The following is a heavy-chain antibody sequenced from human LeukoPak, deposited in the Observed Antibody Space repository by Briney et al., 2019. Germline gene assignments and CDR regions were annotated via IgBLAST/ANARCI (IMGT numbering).Heavy chain of an antibody. V-gene: IGHV3-7*03. D-gene: IGHD3-10*02. J-gene: IGHJ4*02. CDR3: TRKNYVPAS. Sequence: GGSLRLSCVASGYTFSHYWMSWVRQTPGKGLEWVASISNGGYPTYYVDSVRGRFTISRDDARNSLFLQMNGLRADDTAVYYCTRKNYVPASGGQGPLVPVS. CDR1: GYTFSHYW. CDR2: ISNGGYPT.